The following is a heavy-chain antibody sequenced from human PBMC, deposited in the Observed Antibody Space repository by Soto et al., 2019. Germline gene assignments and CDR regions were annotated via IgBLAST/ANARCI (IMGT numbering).Heavy chain of an antibody. CDR2: VSHSGST. J-gene: IGHJ4*02. D-gene: IGHD5-12*01. V-gene: IGHV4-4*02. CDR3: ARNRYGGYDFDY. Sequence: QVQLQESGPGLVKPSGTLSLTCAVSSGSITSSNWWSWGRQPPGKGLEWIGEVSHSGSTNYIPSLKSRVTISVDKSRNQFSLRLNSVTAADTAVYYCARNRYGGYDFDYWGQGTLVTVSS. CDR1: SGSITSSNW.